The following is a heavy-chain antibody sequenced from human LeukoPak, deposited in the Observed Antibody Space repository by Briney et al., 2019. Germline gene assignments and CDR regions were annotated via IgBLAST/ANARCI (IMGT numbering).Heavy chain of an antibody. J-gene: IGHJ4*02. CDR1: GYTFTSGHY. CDR3: AREKRMATTPKQDYYFDY. CDR2: IYHTGSA. D-gene: IGHD5-24*01. V-gene: IGHV4-38-2*02. Sequence: SETLSLTCSVSGYTFTSGHYWGWIRQPPGKGLEWIANIYHTGSAHYNPSLKSRVTISVDTSKNQFSLKLSSVTAADTAVYYCAREKRMATTPKQDYYFDYWGQGTLVTVSS.